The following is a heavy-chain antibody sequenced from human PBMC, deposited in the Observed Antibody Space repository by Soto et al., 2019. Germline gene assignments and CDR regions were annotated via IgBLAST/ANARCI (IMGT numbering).Heavy chain of an antibody. Sequence: QAQLMQSGAAVRKPGTSVKVSCETSGYNFRGYYVHWVRQAPGHGLQWLGRIDPNSGDTDYAQTFQGRIAVTRDTSLASVYMDLISLTSHDTAVYFCARAPQGLMSTYFDCWCQGTPVVVSS. CDR1: GYNFRGYY. D-gene: IGHD2-21*01. CDR2: IDPNSGDT. J-gene: IGHJ4*02. V-gene: IGHV1-2*06. CDR3: ARAPQGLMSTYFDC.